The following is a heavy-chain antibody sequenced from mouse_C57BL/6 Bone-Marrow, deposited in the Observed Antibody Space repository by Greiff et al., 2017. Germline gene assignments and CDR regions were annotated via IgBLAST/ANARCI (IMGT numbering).Heavy chain of an antibody. CDR1: GYTFTDYY. CDR2: INPNNGGT. Sequence: VQLQQSGPELMKPGASVKISCKASGYTFTDYYMNWVKQSHGKSLEWIGDINPNNGGTSYNQKLKGKATLTVDKSSSTAYMELRSLTSEDSAVYYCARDYYGSSWYFDYWGQGTILTVSS. V-gene: IGHV1-26*01. J-gene: IGHJ2*01. CDR3: ARDYYGSSWYFDY. D-gene: IGHD1-1*01.